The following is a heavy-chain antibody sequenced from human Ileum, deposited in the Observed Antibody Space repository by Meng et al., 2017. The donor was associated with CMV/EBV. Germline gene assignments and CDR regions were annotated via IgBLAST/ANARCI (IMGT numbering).Heavy chain of an antibody. CDR1: GFTFTGYY. Sequence: ASVKVSCKSSGFTFTGYYMHWLRQAPGQGLEWMGWIKLDNGRTDYAQKFQGRVTLTRDTSINTAYMELNMLRHDDTAVYYCAREEEQYGMDVWGQGTLVTVSS. CDR2: IKLDNGRT. J-gene: IGHJ4*02. CDR3: AREEEQYGMDV. V-gene: IGHV1-2*02. D-gene: IGHD1/OR15-1a*01.